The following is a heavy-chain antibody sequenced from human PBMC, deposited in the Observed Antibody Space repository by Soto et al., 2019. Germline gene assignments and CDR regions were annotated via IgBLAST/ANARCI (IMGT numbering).Heavy chain of an antibody. D-gene: IGHD3-3*01. J-gene: IGHJ4*02. CDR3: TRGGVATRTFDY. CDR2: IFPDDSDT. Sequence: PGESLKISCKASGYSITSYWIAWVRQIPGQGLEWMGIIFPDDSDTRYSPSFQGQVTITADKSISTAYVQWSSLKASDTAMYYCTRGGVATRTFDYWGQGTLVTVSP. V-gene: IGHV5-51*01. CDR1: GYSITSYW.